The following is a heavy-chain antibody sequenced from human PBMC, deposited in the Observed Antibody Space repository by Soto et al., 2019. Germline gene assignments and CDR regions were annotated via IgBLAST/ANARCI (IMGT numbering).Heavy chain of an antibody. D-gene: IGHD3-22*01. J-gene: IGHJ4*02. Sequence: EVQLLESGGVLVQPGGSPRLSCAASGFTFSSYAMSWVRQAPGKGLEWVSAISGSDGSTYYADSVKGRFTISRDNSKNTLFLLMNSLRAEDTAVYYCAKDDGGYHSYCDQWGQGTLVTVSS. CDR2: ISGSDGST. CDR1: GFTFSSYA. V-gene: IGHV3-23*01. CDR3: AKDDGGYHSYCDQ.